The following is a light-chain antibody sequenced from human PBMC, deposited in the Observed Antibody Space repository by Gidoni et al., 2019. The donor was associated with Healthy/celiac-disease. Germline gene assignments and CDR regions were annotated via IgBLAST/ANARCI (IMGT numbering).Light chain of an antibody. CDR3: QQYDNRPV. J-gene: IGKJ4*01. Sequence: DIQMTQSPSSLSASVGDRVTITCQASQDISNYLNWYQQKQGKAPKLLIYDASNLETGVPSRFSGSGSGTDFTFTISSLQPEDIATYYCQQYDNRPVFGGGTKVEIK. CDR1: QDISNY. V-gene: IGKV1-33*01. CDR2: DAS.